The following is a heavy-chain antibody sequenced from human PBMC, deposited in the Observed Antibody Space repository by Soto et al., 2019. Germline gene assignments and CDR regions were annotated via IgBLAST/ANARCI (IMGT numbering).Heavy chain of an antibody. CDR3: ARRGSSSYFDY. Sequence: PSETLSLTCTVSGGSISSNNYYWGWIRQPPGKGLEWIGNIYYSGSTYYNPSLKSRVTISVDTSKNQFSLKLSSVTAADTAAYYCARRGSSSYFDYWGQGTLVTVSS. D-gene: IGHD6-13*01. V-gene: IGHV4-39*01. CDR1: GGSISSNNYY. J-gene: IGHJ4*02. CDR2: IYYSGST.